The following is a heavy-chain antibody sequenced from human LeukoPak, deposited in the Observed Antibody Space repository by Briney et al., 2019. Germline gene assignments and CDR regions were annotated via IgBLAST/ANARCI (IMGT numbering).Heavy chain of an antibody. D-gene: IGHD2-8*01. J-gene: IGHJ4*02. CDR3: AQWHTVDY. Sequence: GGSLRLSCAASGFTFSSAPMSWVRQAPGKGLEWVSVIGGSGGNTKYADSVRGRFTISRDNSKNTLYLQMNSLRAEDTAVYYCAQWHTVDYWGQGTLVTVSS. CDR1: GFTFSSAP. V-gene: IGHV3-23*01. CDR2: IGGSGGNT.